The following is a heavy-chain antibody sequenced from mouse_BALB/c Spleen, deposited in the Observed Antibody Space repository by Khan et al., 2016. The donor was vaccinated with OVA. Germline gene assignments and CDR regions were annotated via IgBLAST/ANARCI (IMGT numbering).Heavy chain of an antibody. CDR3: ARRDYGYNWFVY. D-gene: IGHD2-2*01. CDR2: INTETGEP. J-gene: IGHJ3*01. Sequence: QIQLVQSGPELKKPGETVKISCKASGYTFTDYSMHWVKQAPGKGLKWMGWINTETGEPTYADDFKGRFAFSLETSASTAFLQINNLKNEDTATYFCARRDYGYNWFVYWGQGTLVTVSA. CDR1: GYTFTDYS. V-gene: IGHV9-2-1*01.